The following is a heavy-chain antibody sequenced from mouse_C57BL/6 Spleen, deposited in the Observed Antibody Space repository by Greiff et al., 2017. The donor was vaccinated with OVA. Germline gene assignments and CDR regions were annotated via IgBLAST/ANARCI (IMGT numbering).Heavy chain of an antibody. CDR2: INPNNGGT. V-gene: IGHV1-18*01. Sequence: EVQLQQSGPELVKPGASVKIPCKASGYTFTDYNMDWVKQSHGKSLEWIGDINPNNGGTIYNLKFKGKATLTVDKSSSTAYMELRSLTSEDTAVYYCARRGDYDVGPWFAYWGQGTLVTVSA. CDR1: GYTFTDYN. J-gene: IGHJ3*01. CDR3: ARRGDYDVGPWFAY. D-gene: IGHD2-4*01.